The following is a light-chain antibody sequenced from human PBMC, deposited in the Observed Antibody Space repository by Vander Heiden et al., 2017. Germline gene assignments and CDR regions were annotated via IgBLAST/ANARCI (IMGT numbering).Light chain of an antibody. CDR2: DAT. Sequence: EIVLTQSPATLSLSPGERATLSCRASQSVSTYLAWYQQKPGQAPRLLIYDATNRATAIPARFSGSGSGTDFTLTISSLEPGDFAVYYCQQRSNWPWTFGQGTEVEIE. V-gene: IGKV3-11*01. J-gene: IGKJ1*01. CDR3: QQRSNWPWT. CDR1: QSVSTY.